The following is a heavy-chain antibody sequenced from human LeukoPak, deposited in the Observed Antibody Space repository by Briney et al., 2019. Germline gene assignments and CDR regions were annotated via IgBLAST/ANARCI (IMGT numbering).Heavy chain of an antibody. J-gene: IGHJ4*02. Sequence: ASVKVSCKVSGYTLTELSMHWVRQAPGKGLEWMGGFDPEDGETIYAQKFQGRVTMTEDTSTDTAYMELSSLRSEDTAVYYCATMYSDYDILTGPYYYFDYWGQGTLVTVSS. CDR1: GYTLTELS. V-gene: IGHV1-24*01. CDR2: FDPEDGET. D-gene: IGHD3-9*01. CDR3: ATMYSDYDILTGPYYYFDY.